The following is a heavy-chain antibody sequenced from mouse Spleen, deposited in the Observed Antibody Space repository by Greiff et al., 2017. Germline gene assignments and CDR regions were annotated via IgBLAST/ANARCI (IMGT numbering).Heavy chain of an antibody. Sequence: QVQLQQPGAELVKPGASVKLSCKASGYTFTSYWMQWVKQRPGQGLEWIGEIDPSDSYTNYNQKFKGKATLTVDTSSSTAYMQLSSLTSEDSAVYYCAQGGNYVTWFAYWGQGTLVTVSA. V-gene: IGHV1-50*01. CDR3: AQGGNYVTWFAY. CDR2: IDPSDSYT. CDR1: GYTFTSYW. D-gene: IGHD2-1*01. J-gene: IGHJ3*01.